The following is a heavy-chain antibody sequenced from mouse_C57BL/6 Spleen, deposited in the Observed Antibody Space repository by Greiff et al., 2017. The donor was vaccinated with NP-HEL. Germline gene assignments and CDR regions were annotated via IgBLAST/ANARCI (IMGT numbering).Heavy chain of an antibody. CDR2: IDPETGGT. D-gene: IGHD1-2*01. CDR3: TRMGVLRHDV. V-gene: IGHV1-15*01. J-gene: IGHJ1*03. Sequence: QVHVKQSGAELVRPGASVTLSCKASGYTFTDYEMHWVKQTPVHGLEWIGAIDPETGGTAYNQKFKGKAILTADKSSSTAYMELRSLTSEDSAVYYCTRMGVLRHDVWGTGTTVTVSS. CDR1: GYTFTDYE.